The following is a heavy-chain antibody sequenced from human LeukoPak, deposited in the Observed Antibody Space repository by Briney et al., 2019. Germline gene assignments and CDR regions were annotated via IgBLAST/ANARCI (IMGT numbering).Heavy chain of an antibody. D-gene: IGHD3-9*01. CDR2: ISESDGST. CDR1: GSTFSRYA. V-gene: IGHV3-23*01. J-gene: IGHJ4*02. CDR3: AKSPGTYDILTGGFDY. Sequence: GGSLRLSCAASGSTFSRYAMSWVRQAPGKGLEWLSAISESDGSTYYADSVKGRFTISRDNSKNTLYLQMNSLRAEDTAVYYCAKSPGTYDILTGGFDYWGQGTLVTVSS.